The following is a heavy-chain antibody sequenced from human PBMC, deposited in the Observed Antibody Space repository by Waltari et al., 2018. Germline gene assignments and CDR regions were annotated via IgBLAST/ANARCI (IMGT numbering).Heavy chain of an antibody. CDR2: INHSGST. Sequence: QVQLQQWGAGLLKPSETLSLTCAVYGGSFSGYYWSWIRQPPGKGLEWIGEINHSGSTNYNPSLKSRFTISVDPSKNQFSLKLSSVTAADTAVYYCARGVVTAKLPFDYWGQGTLVTVSS. V-gene: IGHV4-34*01. CDR3: ARGVVTAKLPFDY. J-gene: IGHJ4*02. CDR1: GGSFSGYY. D-gene: IGHD1-20*01.